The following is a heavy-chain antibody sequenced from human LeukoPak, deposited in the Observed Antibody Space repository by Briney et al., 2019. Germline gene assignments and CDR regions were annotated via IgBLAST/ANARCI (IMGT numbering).Heavy chain of an antibody. CDR2: INHSGST. CDR1: GGSISSSSYY. CDR3: ARQSSGWYIYNY. J-gene: IGHJ4*02. V-gene: IGHV4-39*01. Sequence: PSETLSLTCTVSGGSISSSSYYWSWIRQPPGKGLEWIGEINHSGSTNYNPSLKSRVTISVDTSKNQFSLKLSSVTAADTAVYYCARQSSGWYIYNYWGRGTLVTVSS. D-gene: IGHD6-19*01.